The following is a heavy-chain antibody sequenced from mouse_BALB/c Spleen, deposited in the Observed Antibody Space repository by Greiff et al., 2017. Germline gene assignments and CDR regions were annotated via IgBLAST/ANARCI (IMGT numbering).Heavy chain of an antibody. D-gene: IGHD2-1*01. V-gene: IGHV1-54*01. CDR1: GYAFTNYL. Sequence: QVQLKQSGAELVRPGTSVKVSCKASGYAFTNYLIEWVKQRPGQGLEWIGVINPGSGGTNYNEKFKGKATLTADKSSSTAYMQLSSLTSDDSAVYFCARGGKKYYFDYWGQGTTLTVSS. J-gene: IGHJ2*01. CDR2: INPGSGGT. CDR3: ARGGKKYYFDY.